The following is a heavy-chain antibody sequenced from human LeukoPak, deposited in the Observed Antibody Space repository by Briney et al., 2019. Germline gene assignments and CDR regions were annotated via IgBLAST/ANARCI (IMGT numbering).Heavy chain of an antibody. J-gene: IGHJ3*02. CDR1: GFTFSSYG. CDR3: AKALSASETDAFDI. Sequence: GRSLRLSCAASGFTFSSYGMHWVRQAPGKGVEGVAVISYDGSNKYYADSVKGRFTISRDNSKNTLYLQMNSLRAEDTAVYYCAKALSASETDAFDIWGQGTMVTVSS. V-gene: IGHV3-30*18. CDR2: ISYDGSNK. D-gene: IGHD5/OR15-5a*01.